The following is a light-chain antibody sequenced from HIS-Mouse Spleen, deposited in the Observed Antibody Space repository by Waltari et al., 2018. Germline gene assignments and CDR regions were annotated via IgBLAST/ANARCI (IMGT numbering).Light chain of an antibody. Sequence: DIQMTQSPSSLSASVGDRVTITCQASQDISNYLNWYQQKPGKAPKLLIYDASNLETGGPSRFSGSGSGTDFTFTISSLQPEDIATYYCQQYDNPMYTFGQGTKLEIK. CDR3: QQYDNPMYT. V-gene: IGKV1-33*01. CDR2: DAS. CDR1: QDISNY. J-gene: IGKJ2*01.